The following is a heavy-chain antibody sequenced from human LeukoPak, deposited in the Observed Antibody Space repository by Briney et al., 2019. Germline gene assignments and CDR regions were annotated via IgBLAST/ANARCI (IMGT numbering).Heavy chain of an antibody. Sequence: SETLSLTCTVSGGSISSSSYYWGWIRQPPGKGLEWIGSIYYSGSTYYSPSLKSRVTISVDTSKNQFSLKLSSVTAADTAVYYCAREPTLVLVNDFWGQGTLVTVSS. CDR1: GGSISSSSYY. CDR3: AREPTLVLVNDF. J-gene: IGHJ4*02. CDR2: IYYSGST. D-gene: IGHD3-10*01. V-gene: IGHV4-39*07.